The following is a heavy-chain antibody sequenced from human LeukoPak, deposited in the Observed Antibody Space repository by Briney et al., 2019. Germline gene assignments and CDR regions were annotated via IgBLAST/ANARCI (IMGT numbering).Heavy chain of an antibody. CDR1: GLAFSAYK. CDR2: ISTDGYTT. D-gene: IGHD2-15*01. Sequence: GGSLRLSCAASGLAFSAYKMHWVRQAPRKGLVWVPRISTDGYTTDYADFVQGRFTASRDNTKNTWSLEMNSLRAEDTAVYYCVVGGSPGYWGQGTLVTVSS. V-gene: IGHV3-74*01. CDR3: VVGGSPGY. J-gene: IGHJ4*02.